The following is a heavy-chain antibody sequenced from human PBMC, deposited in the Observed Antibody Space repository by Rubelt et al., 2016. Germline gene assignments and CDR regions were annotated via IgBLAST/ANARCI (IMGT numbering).Heavy chain of an antibody. CDR2: ITPILGIA. CDR1: GYTLTELS. CDR3: ATTVTTAAFDP. V-gene: IGHV1-69*04. D-gene: IGHD4-17*01. Sequence: QVQLVQSGAEVKKPGASVKVSCKVSGYTLTELSMHWVRQAPGKGLEWMGRITPILGIANYAQKFQGRVTITADKSTSTAYMELSSLRSEDTAVYYCATTVTTAAFDPWGQGTLVTVSS. J-gene: IGHJ5*02.